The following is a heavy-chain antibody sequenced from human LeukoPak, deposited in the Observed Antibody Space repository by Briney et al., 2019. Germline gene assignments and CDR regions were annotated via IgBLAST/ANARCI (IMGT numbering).Heavy chain of an antibody. CDR2: ISGSGGST. Sequence: PGGSLRLSCAASGFTFSSYAMSWVRQAPGKGLEWVSAISGSGGSTYYADSVKGRFTISRDNSKNTLYLQMNSLRAEDTAVYYCAKGFSSYDSSGYYIDYWGQGTLVTVSS. V-gene: IGHV3-23*01. D-gene: IGHD3-22*01. CDR3: AKGFSSYDSSGYYIDY. CDR1: GFTFSSYA. J-gene: IGHJ4*02.